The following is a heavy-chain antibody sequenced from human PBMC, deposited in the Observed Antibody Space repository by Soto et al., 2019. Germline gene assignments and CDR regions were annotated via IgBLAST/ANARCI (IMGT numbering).Heavy chain of an antibody. D-gene: IGHD6-19*01. V-gene: IGHV3-23*01. CDR2: ISGSGGST. CDR1: GFTFSSYA. Sequence: EVQLLESGGGLVQPGGSLRLSCAASGFTFSSYAMSWVRQAPGKGLEWVSAISGSGGSTYYEDSVKGRFTISRDNSKNTLYLQMNSLRAEDTAVYYCAKGKVGGIAVAGFDYWGQGTLVTVSS. J-gene: IGHJ4*02. CDR3: AKGKVGGIAVAGFDY.